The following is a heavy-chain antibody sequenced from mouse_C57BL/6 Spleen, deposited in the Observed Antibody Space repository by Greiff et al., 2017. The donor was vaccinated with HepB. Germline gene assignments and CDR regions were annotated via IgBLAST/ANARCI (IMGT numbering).Heavy chain of an antibody. CDR3: ARKGLLYGAMDY. CDR2: IHPNSGST. V-gene: IGHV1-64*01. CDR1: GYTFTSYW. D-gene: IGHD2-12*01. J-gene: IGHJ4*01. Sequence: QVQLQQPGAELVKPGASVKLSCKASGYTFTSYWMHWVKQRPGQGLEWIGMIHPNSGSTNYNEKFKSKATLTVDKSSSTAYMQLSSLTSEDSAVYYCARKGLLYGAMDYWGQGTSVTVSS.